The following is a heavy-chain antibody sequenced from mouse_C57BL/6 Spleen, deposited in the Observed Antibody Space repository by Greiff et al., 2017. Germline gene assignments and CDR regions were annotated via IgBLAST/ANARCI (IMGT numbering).Heavy chain of an antibody. J-gene: IGHJ2*01. CDR3: ARGGLRSFDY. CDR1: GYTFTNYW. V-gene: IGHV1-63*01. Sequence: QVQLKESGAELVRPGTSVKMSCKASGYTFTNYWIGWAKQRPGHGLEWIGDIYPGGGYTNYNEKFKGKATLTADKSSSTAYMQFSSLTSEDSAIYYCARGGLRSFDYWGQGTTLTVSS. CDR2: IYPGGGYT. D-gene: IGHD2-4*01.